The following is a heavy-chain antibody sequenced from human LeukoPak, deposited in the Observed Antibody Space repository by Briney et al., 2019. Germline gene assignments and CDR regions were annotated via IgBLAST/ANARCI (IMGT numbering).Heavy chain of an antibody. CDR1: GVNFNNFA. J-gene: IGHJ4*02. CDR2: MTGPADTT. CDR3: AKGAEIDH. Sequence: GGSLILSCAASGVNFNNFAMSWVRQAPGPGLEWLSAMTGPADTTYYAESVKGRFTISRDYSKSMVFLQMNSLRVEDTAIYYCAKGAEIDHWGQGTLVTVSS. V-gene: IGHV3-23*01.